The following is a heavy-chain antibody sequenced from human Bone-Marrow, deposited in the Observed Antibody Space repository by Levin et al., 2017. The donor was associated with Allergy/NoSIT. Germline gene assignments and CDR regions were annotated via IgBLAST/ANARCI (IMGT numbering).Heavy chain of an antibody. Sequence: GESLKISCAASGFPFIKAWMSWVRQAPGKGLEWVGRIKSKTDGETTDYTAPVKGRFVISRDDSKNTLYLQMNSLKIEDTAMYFCSTLVPAAEGDYWGQGTLVSVSS. CDR3: STLVPAAEGDY. D-gene: IGHD2-2*01. CDR1: GFPFIKAW. V-gene: IGHV3-15*07. CDR2: IKSKTDGETT. J-gene: IGHJ4*02.